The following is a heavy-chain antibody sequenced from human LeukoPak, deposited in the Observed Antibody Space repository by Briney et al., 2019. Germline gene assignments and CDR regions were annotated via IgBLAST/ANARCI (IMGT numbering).Heavy chain of an antibody. CDR1: GFNFTNYN. CDR2: ISSGSGTI. CDR3: ARDRWELGAFDI. V-gene: IGHV3-48*02. J-gene: IGHJ3*02. Sequence: QSGGSLRLSCAASGFNFTNYNMNWVRQAPGKGLEWVSYISSGSGTIYYADPVKGRFTISRDNAKNSLYLQMNSLRDEDTAVYYCARDRWELGAFDIWGQGTMVTVSS. D-gene: IGHD1-26*01.